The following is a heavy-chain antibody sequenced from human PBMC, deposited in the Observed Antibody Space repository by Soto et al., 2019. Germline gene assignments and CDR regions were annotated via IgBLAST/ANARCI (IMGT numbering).Heavy chain of an antibody. J-gene: IGHJ4*02. CDR3: ARDMDYYDTYGYYQDY. Sequence: QVQLVESGGGVVQPGRSLRLSCAASGFSFRTYGMHWVRQAPGKGLEWVALIWYDGSNKYYGDSVKGRFTISRDNSRSTLYLQMNSLRAEDTALYYCARDMDYYDTYGYYQDYWGQGTLVTVSS. CDR1: GFSFRTYG. D-gene: IGHD3-22*01. V-gene: IGHV3-33*01. CDR2: IWYDGSNK.